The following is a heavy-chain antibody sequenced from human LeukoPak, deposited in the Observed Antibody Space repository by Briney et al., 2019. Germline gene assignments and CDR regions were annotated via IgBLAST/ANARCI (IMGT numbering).Heavy chain of an antibody. CDR1: GGTFSSYA. J-gene: IGHJ4*02. CDR3: ARDLGYSGYADYYFDY. CDR2: IIPILGIA. Sequence: GASVKVSCKASGGTFSSYAISWVRQAPGQGLEWTGRIIPILGIANYAQKFQGRVTITADKSTSTAYMELSSLRSEDTAVYYCARDLGYSGYADYYFDYWGQGTLVTVSS. D-gene: IGHD5-12*01. V-gene: IGHV1-69*04.